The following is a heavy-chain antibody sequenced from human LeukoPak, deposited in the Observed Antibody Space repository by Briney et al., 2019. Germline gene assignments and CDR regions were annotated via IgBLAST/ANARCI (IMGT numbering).Heavy chain of an antibody. CDR2: IYYSGST. CDR3: ARLDCSSTSCYLFDY. CDR1: GGSISSSSYY. D-gene: IGHD2-2*01. J-gene: IGHJ4*02. V-gene: IGHV4-39*01. Sequence: SETLSLTCTVSGGSISSSSYYWGWIRQPPGKGLEWIGSIYYSGSTYYNPSLKSRVTISVDTSKNQFSLKLSSVTAADTAVYYCARLDCSSTSCYLFDYWGQGTLVTVSS.